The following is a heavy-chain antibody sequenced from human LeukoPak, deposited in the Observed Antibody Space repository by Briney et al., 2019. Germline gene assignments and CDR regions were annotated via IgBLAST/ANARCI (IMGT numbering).Heavy chain of an antibody. V-gene: IGHV4-39*07. CDR3: ARENSYYDFWSGQIRSYFDY. CDR2: IYYSGST. J-gene: IGHJ4*02. D-gene: IGHD3-3*01. Sequence: SETLSLTCTVSGGSISSSSYYWGWIRQPPGKGLEWIGSIYYSGSTYYNPSLKSRITISVDTSKNQFSLKLSSVTAADTAVYYCARENSYYDFWSGQIRSYFDYWGQGTLVTVSS. CDR1: GGSISSSSYY.